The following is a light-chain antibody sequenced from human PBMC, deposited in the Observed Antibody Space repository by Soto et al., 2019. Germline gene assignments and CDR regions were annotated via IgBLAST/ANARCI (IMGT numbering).Light chain of an antibody. CDR1: QRVTSNY. J-gene: IGKJ1*01. CDR2: GAS. V-gene: IGKV3-20*01. CDR3: QQYGSSPGT. Sequence: IVLTQSPGTLSLSPGERATLSCRASQRVTSNYLAWYQQRPGQAPRLLIFGASIRDTGLPDRFSGSGSGTDFTLTISRLEPEDFAVYYCQQYGSSPGTFGQGT.